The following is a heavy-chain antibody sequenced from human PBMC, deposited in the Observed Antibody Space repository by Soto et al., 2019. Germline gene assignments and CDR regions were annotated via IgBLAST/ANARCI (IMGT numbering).Heavy chain of an antibody. J-gene: IGHJ4*02. D-gene: IGHD3-22*01. Sequence: SETLSLTCTVSGDSISTFYWGWMRQSPGKELEWIGYVYYTGSTNYNPSLKSRVTISVDRSKNQFSLKLSSANAADTAVYYCARGRTVRNYADDSSDYFYFFDYWGQGTQVTVSS. CDR2: VYYTGST. CDR1: GDSISTFY. CDR3: ARGRTVRNYADDSSDYFYFFDY. V-gene: IGHV4-59*01.